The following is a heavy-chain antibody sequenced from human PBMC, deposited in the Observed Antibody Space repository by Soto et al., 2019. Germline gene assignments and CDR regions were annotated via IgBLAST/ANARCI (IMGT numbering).Heavy chain of an antibody. CDR3: ARARGYCSGGSCFYYGDAYYYGMDV. J-gene: IGHJ6*02. CDR2: IIPIFGTA. D-gene: IGHD2-15*01. CDR1: GGTFSSYA. V-gene: IGHV1-69*12. Sequence: QVQLVQSGAEVKKPGSSVKVSCKASGGTFSSYAISWVRQAPGQGLEWMGGIIPIFGTANYAQKFQGRVTITADESTSTAYMELSSLRSEDTAVYYCARARGYCSGGSCFYYGDAYYYGMDVWGQGTTVTVSS.